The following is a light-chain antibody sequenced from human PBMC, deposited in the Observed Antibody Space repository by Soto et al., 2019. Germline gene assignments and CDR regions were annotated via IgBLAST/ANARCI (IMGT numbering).Light chain of an antibody. CDR3: LQHNTYPWT. J-gene: IGKJ1*01. CDR2: AAS. CDR1: QGIGDD. V-gene: IGKV1-17*01. Sequence: DIQMTQSPSSLSASVGDRVIITCRASQGIGDDLGWYQQKPGKAPIRLIYAASSLQSGVPSRFSGSGSGTDFTLTISSLQPDDFASYYCLQHNTYPWTFGPGTKVEVK.